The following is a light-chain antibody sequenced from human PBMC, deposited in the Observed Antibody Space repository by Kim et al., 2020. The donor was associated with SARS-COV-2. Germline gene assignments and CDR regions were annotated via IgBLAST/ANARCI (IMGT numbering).Light chain of an antibody. V-gene: IGLV3-19*01. Sequence: SSELTQDPAVSVALGQTVTMTCQGDSLRSQFANWYQQSPGQAPVLVLHGRNSRPSGIPDRFSGSRSGDTASLTITGAQAEYEADYYCTSRESSGYHVIFGGGTQLTVL. CDR2: GRN. CDR3: TSRESSGYHVI. CDR1: SLRSQF. J-gene: IGLJ2*01.